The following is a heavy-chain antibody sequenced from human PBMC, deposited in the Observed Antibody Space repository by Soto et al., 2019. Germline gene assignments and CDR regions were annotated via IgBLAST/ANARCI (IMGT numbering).Heavy chain of an antibody. CDR1: GYTFTSYG. CDR2: ISAYNGNT. D-gene: IGHD2-2*01. CDR3: ARDRCSSTSCLPWFDP. V-gene: IGHV1-18*01. J-gene: IGHJ5*02. Sequence: ASVKVSCKASGYTFTSYGISWVRQAPGQGLEWMGWISAYNGNTNYAQKLQGRVTMTTDTSTSTAYMELRSLRSDDTAVYYCARDRCSSTSCLPWFDPWGQGTLVTVS.